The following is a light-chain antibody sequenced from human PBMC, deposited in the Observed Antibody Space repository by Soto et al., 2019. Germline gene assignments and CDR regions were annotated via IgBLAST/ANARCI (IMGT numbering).Light chain of an antibody. Sequence: DIQMTQSPSTLSASVGDRVTITCRASQSISSWLAWYQQKPGKAPKLLIYKASDLESGVPSRFSGSGSGTEFTLTITSLQPDDFATYYCQQYDSYWYTFGQGTKLEI. CDR3: QQYDSYWYT. J-gene: IGKJ2*01. CDR1: QSISSW. V-gene: IGKV1-5*03. CDR2: KAS.